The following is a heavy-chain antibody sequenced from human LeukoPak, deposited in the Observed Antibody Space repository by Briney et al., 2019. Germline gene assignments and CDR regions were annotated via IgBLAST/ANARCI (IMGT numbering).Heavy chain of an antibody. Sequence: ASVKVSCKASGYTLTSYGISWVRQAPGQGLEWMGWISAYNGNTNYAQKLQGRVTMTTDTSTSTAYMELRSLRSDDTAVYYCAREGQWLAYYYYYGMDVWGQGTTVTVSS. J-gene: IGHJ6*02. CDR3: AREGQWLAYYYYYGMDV. D-gene: IGHD6-19*01. V-gene: IGHV1-18*01. CDR1: GYTLTSYG. CDR2: ISAYNGNT.